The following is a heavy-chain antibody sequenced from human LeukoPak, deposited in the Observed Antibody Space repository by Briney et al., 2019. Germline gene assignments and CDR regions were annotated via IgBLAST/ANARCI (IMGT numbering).Heavy chain of an antibody. Sequence: PGGSLRLSCAASGFTFSSYSMNWVRQAPGKGLEWVSYISSSSSTIYYADSVKGRFTISRDNAKNSLYLQMNSLRAEDTAVYYCARITFVVEGYGMDVWGQGATVTVSS. CDR3: ARITFVVEGYGMDV. D-gene: IGHD2-21*01. CDR2: ISSSSSTI. CDR1: GFTFSSYS. J-gene: IGHJ6*02. V-gene: IGHV3-48*01.